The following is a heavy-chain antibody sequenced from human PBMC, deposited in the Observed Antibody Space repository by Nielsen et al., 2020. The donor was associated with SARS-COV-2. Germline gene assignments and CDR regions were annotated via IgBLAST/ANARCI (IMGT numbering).Heavy chain of an antibody. D-gene: IGHD4-17*01. CDR3: ARSNSMTTVTTGSDAFDI. V-gene: IGHV4-39*01. Sequence: SETLSLTCTVSGGSISSSSYYWGWIRQPPGKGLEWIGSIYYSGSTYYNPSLKSRVTISVDTSKNQFSLKLSSVTAADTAVYYCARSNSMTTVTTGSDAFDIWGQGTRVTVSS. J-gene: IGHJ3*02. CDR1: GGSISSSSYY. CDR2: IYYSGST.